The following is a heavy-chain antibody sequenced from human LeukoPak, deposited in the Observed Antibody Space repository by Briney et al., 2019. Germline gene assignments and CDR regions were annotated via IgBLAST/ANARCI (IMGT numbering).Heavy chain of an antibody. CDR1: GYTFTSYD. CDR2: MNPNTGNR. CDR3: ARGQQLHFTLNWFDP. J-gene: IGHJ5*02. D-gene: IGHD6-13*01. V-gene: IGHV1-8*01. Sequence: GASVKVSCKASGYTFTSYDINWVRQATGQGLEWMGWMNPNTGNRGYAQKFQGRVTMTRNTSISTAYMELSSLRSEDTAVYYCARGQQLHFTLNWFDPWGQGTLVTVSS.